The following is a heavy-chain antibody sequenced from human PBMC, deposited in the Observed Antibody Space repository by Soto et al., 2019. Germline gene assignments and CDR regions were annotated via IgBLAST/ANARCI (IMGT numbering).Heavy chain of an antibody. CDR3: ARQRGGYFDY. Sequence: QVQLQQWGAGLLKPSETLSLTCAVYGGSFSGYYWSWIRQPPGKGLEWIGEINHSGSTNYNPSLKSRVTISVDTSKNQFSLKLGSVTAADTAVYYCARQRGGYFDYWGQGTLVTVSS. J-gene: IGHJ4*02. D-gene: IGHD6-25*01. CDR1: GGSFSGYY. V-gene: IGHV4-34*01. CDR2: INHSGST.